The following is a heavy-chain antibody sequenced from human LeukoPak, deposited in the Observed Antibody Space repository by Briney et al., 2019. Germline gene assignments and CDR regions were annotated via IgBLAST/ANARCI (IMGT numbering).Heavy chain of an antibody. D-gene: IGHD3-3*01. V-gene: IGHV4-28*01. CDR2: IYYSGST. CDR1: GYSISSSNW. Sequence: SETLSLTCAVSGYSISSSNWWGWIRQPPGKGLEWIGYIYYSGSTYYNPSLKSRVTMSVDTSKNQFSLKLSSVTAVDTAVYYCARSGMDDFWSGYYEVGATNWFDPWGQGTLVTVSS. J-gene: IGHJ5*02. CDR3: ARSGMDDFWSGYYEVGATNWFDP.